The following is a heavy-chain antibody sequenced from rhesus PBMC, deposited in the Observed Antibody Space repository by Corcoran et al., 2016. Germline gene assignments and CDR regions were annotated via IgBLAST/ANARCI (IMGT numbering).Heavy chain of an antibody. D-gene: IGHD1-14*01. CDR3: TRGSWNDFDY. CDR2: NSPSKRTK. J-gene: IGHJ4*01. Sequence: QVQLVQSGAEIKQPGASVKRSCKASGYTFPSYYMHWGGQAPGQGLEWIGLNSPSKRTKGYAQNFQGRVTKTTYTATSTGYMELSSLRSEDTAVYYCTRGSWNDFDYWGQGVLVTVSS. V-gene: IGHV1-180*01. CDR1: GYTFPSYY.